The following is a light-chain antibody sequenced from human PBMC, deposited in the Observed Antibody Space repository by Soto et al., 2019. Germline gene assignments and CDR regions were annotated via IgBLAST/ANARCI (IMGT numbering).Light chain of an antibody. Sequence: EIVLTQSPGTLSLSAGERATLSCRASQSVSSNYLAWYQQKPGQAPSLLIYGASSRATGIPDRFSGSGSGTDFTLTISRLEPEDFAVDYRQQYGSSPPEKTCGRGTKVEIK. CDR1: QSVSSNY. J-gene: IGKJ1*01. CDR3: QQYGSSPPEKT. CDR2: GAS. V-gene: IGKV3-20*01.